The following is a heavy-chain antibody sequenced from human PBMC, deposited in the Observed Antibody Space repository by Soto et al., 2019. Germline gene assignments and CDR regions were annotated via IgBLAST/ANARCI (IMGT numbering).Heavy chain of an antibody. D-gene: IGHD2-15*01. CDR1: GFSFCCHG. CDR3: ARASFHVHCSGGSCYDV. Sequence: GGSLRLSCAGSGFSFCCHGLSGVRQAPGKGLEGMASITSKSTLISYADSVKGRFIIYRDKTKTSLALKMNRLRVEETELYFRARASFHVHCSGGSCYDVWGQGALVTVSS. CDR2: ITSKSTLI. J-gene: IGHJ4*02. V-gene: IGHV3-21*01.